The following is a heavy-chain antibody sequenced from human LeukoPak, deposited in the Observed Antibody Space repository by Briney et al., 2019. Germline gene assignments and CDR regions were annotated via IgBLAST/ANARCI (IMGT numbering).Heavy chain of an antibody. Sequence: ASVKVSCKASGGTFSSYAISWVRQAPGQGLEWVGRIIPILGIANYAQKFQGRVTITADKSTSTAYMELSSLRSEDTAVYYCARSTGAAVSFDIWGQGTMVTVSS. CDR1: GGTFSSYA. V-gene: IGHV1-69*04. CDR2: IIPILGIA. J-gene: IGHJ3*02. CDR3: ARSTGAAVSFDI. D-gene: IGHD6-13*01.